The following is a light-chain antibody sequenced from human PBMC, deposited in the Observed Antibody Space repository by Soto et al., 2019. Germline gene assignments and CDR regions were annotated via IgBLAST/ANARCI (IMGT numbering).Light chain of an antibody. CDR1: QSVSSSY. J-gene: IGKJ1*01. CDR2: GAS. V-gene: IGKV3-20*01. CDR3: LQYGGLPRT. Sequence: EIVLTQSPGTPSLSPGERATLSCRASQSVSSSYLAWYQQKPGQAPRLLIYGASSRATGIPDRFSGSGSGTDFTLTITRLEPEDFAVYFCLQYGGLPRTFGQGTKVDIK.